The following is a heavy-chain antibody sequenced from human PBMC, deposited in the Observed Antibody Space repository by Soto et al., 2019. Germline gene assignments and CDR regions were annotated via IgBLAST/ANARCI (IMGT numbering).Heavy chain of an antibody. CDR2: IYPGDSDT. J-gene: IGHJ4*02. D-gene: IGHD2-15*01. Sequence: GESLKISCKGSGYSFTSYWIGWVRQMPGKGLEWMGIIYPGDSDTRYSPSFQGQVTISADKSISTAYLQWSSLKASDTAMYYCARHGECSGGSCYRELDDCGQGTLVTVSS. CDR3: ARHGECSGGSCYRELDD. CDR1: GYSFTSYW. V-gene: IGHV5-51*01.